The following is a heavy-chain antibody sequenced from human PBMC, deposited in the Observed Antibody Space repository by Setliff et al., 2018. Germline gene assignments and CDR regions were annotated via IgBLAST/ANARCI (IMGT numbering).Heavy chain of an antibody. CDR2: IKPGIDTA. CDR3: ARDVTGTYNGRLEY. J-gene: IGHJ4*02. D-gene: IGHD1-1*01. Sequence: GASVKVSCKTSGDTFVSYYVHWVRQAPRQGLEWMGLIKPGIDTATYAQKFQGRVTMTRDTSAKIVFMELNGLRSDDTAVYYCARDVTGTYNGRLEYWGLGTLVTVSS. V-gene: IGHV1-46*01. CDR1: GDTFVSYY.